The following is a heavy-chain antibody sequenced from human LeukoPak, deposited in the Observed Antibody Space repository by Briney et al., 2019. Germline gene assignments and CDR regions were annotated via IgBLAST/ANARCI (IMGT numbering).Heavy chain of an antibody. CDR2: INHSGTS. CDR3: ARPSQFQLVHSATDYYYYGLDV. J-gene: IGHJ6*02. Sequence: PSETLSLTCAVYGESFSGHSCSWIRQHPGKGLEWIGEINHSGTSNINPSLKSRVTMSVDTSRNQFSLRLTSVTAADTAEYYCARPSQFQLVHSATDYYYYGLDVWGQGTTVTVSS. V-gene: IGHV4-34*01. D-gene: IGHD6-13*01. CDR1: GESFSGHS.